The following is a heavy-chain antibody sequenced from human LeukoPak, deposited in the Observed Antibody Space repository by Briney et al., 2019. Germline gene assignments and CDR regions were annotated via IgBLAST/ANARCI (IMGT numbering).Heavy chain of an antibody. V-gene: IGHV3-7*04. CDR3: TRVGYIDEGIDY. CDR2: INQDGSKK. Sequence: GGSLRLSCTASGFSFSGYWMTWVRQTPGKGLEWVANINQDGSKKSYVDSVRGRFTISRDSAKNSLYLQMNSLRAEDTAIYYCTRVGYIDEGIDYWGQGTLVTVSS. D-gene: IGHD5-24*01. J-gene: IGHJ4*02. CDR1: GFSFSGYW.